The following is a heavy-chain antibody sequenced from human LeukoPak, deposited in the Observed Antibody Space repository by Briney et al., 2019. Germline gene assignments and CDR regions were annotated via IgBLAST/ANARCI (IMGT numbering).Heavy chain of an antibody. CDR1: GGTFSSYA. CDR3: AATDGYIHRHPLYYLDY. D-gene: IGHD5-24*01. CDR2: IIPIFGKA. Sequence: SVKVSCNASGGTFSSYAISWVRQAPGQGLEWMGGIIPIFGKANYAQKFQGRVTVITDDSTNTAYMEVSSLRYDDTAIYYCAATDGYIHRHPLYYLDYWGQGTLVIVSS. J-gene: IGHJ4*02. V-gene: IGHV1-69*05.